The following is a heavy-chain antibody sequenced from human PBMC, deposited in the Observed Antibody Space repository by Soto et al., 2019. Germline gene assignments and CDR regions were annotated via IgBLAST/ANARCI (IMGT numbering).Heavy chain of an antibody. Sequence: ASVKVSCKVSGYTLTELSMHWVRQAPGKGLEWMGGFDPEDGETIYAQKFQGRVTMTEDTSTDTAYMELSSLRSEDTAVYYCATALFLTTVTLDFDYWGQGTLVTVSS. CDR1: GYTLTELS. CDR2: FDPEDGET. J-gene: IGHJ4*02. D-gene: IGHD4-17*01. CDR3: ATALFLTTVTLDFDY. V-gene: IGHV1-24*01.